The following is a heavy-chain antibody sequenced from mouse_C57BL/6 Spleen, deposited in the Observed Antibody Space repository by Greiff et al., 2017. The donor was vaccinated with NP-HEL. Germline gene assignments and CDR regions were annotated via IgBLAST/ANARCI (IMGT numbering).Heavy chain of an antibody. CDR3: TAIYYDYPY. CDR1: GFTFSNYW. J-gene: IGHJ3*01. V-gene: IGHV6-3*01. CDR2: IRLKSDNYAT. D-gene: IGHD2-4*01. Sequence: EVHLVESGGGLVQPGGSMKLSCVASGFTFSNYWMNWVRQSPEKGLEWVAQIRLKSDNYATHYAESVKGRFTISRDDSKSSVYLQMNNLRAEDTGIYYCTAIYYDYPYWGQGTLVTVSA.